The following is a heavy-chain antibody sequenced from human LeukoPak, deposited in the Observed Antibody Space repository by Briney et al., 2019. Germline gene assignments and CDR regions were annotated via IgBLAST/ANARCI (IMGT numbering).Heavy chain of an antibody. CDR3: ARGSYGAYDS. CDR1: GLTLSSET. Sequence: GGSLRLYCAASGLTLSSETMNWVRQAPGKGLEWVSSISSDSAWIYYADSVKGRFIISRDNPKNSLYLQMNYLRAEDTAVYYCARGSYGAYDSWGQGNLVTVSS. V-gene: IGHV3-21*04. D-gene: IGHD4/OR15-4a*01. CDR2: ISSDSAWI. J-gene: IGHJ4*02.